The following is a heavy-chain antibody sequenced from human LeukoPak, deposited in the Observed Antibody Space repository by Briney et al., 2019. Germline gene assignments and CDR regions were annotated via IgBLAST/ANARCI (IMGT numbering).Heavy chain of an antibody. D-gene: IGHD3-10*01. Sequence: GASVKVSCKASGYTFTSYDINWVRQATGQGLEWMGWMNPNSGNTGYAQKFQGRVTMTRNTSISTAYMELSSLRSEDTAVYYCAGVRGVIKGVLYNWFDPWGQGTLVTVSS. V-gene: IGHV1-8*01. CDR3: AGVRGVIKGVLYNWFDP. CDR2: MNPNSGNT. J-gene: IGHJ5*02. CDR1: GYTFTSYD.